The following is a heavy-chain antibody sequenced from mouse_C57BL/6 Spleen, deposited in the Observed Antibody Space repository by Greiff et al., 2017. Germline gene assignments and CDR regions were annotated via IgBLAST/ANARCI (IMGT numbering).Heavy chain of an antibody. D-gene: IGHD1-1*01. Sequence: VQLKESGGDLVKPGGSLKLSCAASGFTFSSYGMSWVRQTPDKRLEWVATISSGGSYTYYPDSVKGRFTISRDNAKNTLYLQMSSLKSEDTAMYYCARNGYYGSSPFDYWGQGTTLTVSS. CDR1: GFTFSSYG. J-gene: IGHJ2*01. CDR3: ARNGYYGSSPFDY. V-gene: IGHV5-6*01. CDR2: ISSGGSYT.